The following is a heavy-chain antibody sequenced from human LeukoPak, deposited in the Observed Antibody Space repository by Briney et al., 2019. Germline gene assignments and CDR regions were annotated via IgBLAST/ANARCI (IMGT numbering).Heavy chain of an antibody. CDR1: GDSVSSTSAA. J-gene: IGHJ4*02. Sequence: SQTLSLTCAISGDSVSSTSAAWNWITQSTSRGLEWLERTYYRSKWYHDCADSGKSRISINPDTSKNEASLQLNSVTPEDTAVYFCAIGDLVGATTGFDYWGQGTLVTVSS. CDR3: AIGDLVGATTGFDY. D-gene: IGHD1-26*01. V-gene: IGHV6-1*01. CDR2: TYYRSKWYH.